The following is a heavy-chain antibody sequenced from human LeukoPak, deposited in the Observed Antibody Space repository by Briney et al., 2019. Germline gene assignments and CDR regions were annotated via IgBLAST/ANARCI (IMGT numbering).Heavy chain of an antibody. Sequence: GESRKISCKGSGYSFTSYLIGGVRPMPGKGVEWMGIIYPGDYDTRYSPSFQGQVTMSADKSISTAYLQWSSLKDSDTAMYYCARQQYCSGGSCYFGYWGQGTLVTVSS. V-gene: IGHV5-51*01. D-gene: IGHD2-15*01. J-gene: IGHJ4*02. CDR1: GYSFTSYL. CDR3: ARQQYCSGGSCYFGY. CDR2: IYPGDYDT.